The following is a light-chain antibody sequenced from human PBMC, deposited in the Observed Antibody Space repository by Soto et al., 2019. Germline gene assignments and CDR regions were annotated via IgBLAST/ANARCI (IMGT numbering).Light chain of an antibody. CDR3: SSYTTSGTPV. CDR1: SSDVGGYNY. J-gene: IGLJ3*02. Sequence: QSVLTQPASVSGSPGQTITISCTGTSSDVGGYNYLSCYQQHPGKAPKVMIYEVSNRPSGVSNRFSGSKSGNTASLTISGLQAEDEADYFCSSYTTSGTPVFGGGTKLTVL. CDR2: EVS. V-gene: IGLV2-14*01.